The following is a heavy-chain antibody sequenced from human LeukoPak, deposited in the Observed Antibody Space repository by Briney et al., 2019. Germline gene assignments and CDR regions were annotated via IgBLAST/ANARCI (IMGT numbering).Heavy chain of an antibody. CDR1: GGSISSGGYS. V-gene: IGHV4-30-2*01. J-gene: IGHJ4*02. D-gene: IGHD6-19*01. CDR2: IYHSGST. Sequence: SQTLSLTCAVSGGSISSGGYSWSWIRQPPGKGLEWIGYIYHSGSTYYNLSLKSRVTISVDRSKNQFSLKLSSVTAADTAVYYCASHYSSGWYDYFDYWGQGTLVTVSS. CDR3: ASHYSSGWYDYFDY.